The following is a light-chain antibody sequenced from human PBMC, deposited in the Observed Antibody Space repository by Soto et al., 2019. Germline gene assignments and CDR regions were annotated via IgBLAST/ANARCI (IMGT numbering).Light chain of an antibody. CDR3: QAYDYSLTASV. J-gene: IGLJ3*02. CDR2: GNR. Sequence: QAVVTQPPSVSGAPGQRVTISCTGNSSNLGAGYDVHWYQQLPGAAPKLVIFGNRNRPSGVPERLSGSKSGTSASLASTWLQAEDEADYYCQAYDYSLTASVFGGGTKLTVL. V-gene: IGLV1-40*01. CDR1: SSNLGAGYD.